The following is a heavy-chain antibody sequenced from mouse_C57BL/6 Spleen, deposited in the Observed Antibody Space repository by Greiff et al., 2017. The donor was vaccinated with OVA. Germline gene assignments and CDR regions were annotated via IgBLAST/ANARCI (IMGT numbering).Heavy chain of an antibody. CDR1: GFTFSDYG. CDR3: GRGYGSSPYYAMDY. Sequence: EVQLVESGGGLVKPGGSLKLSCAASGFTFSDYGMHWVRQAPEKGLEWVAYISSGSSTIYYAATVKGRFTIPRDNAKNTLFLQMTSLRSEDTAMYYCGRGYGSSPYYAMDYWGQGTSVTVSS. J-gene: IGHJ4*01. D-gene: IGHD1-1*01. CDR2: ISSGSSTI. V-gene: IGHV5-17*01.